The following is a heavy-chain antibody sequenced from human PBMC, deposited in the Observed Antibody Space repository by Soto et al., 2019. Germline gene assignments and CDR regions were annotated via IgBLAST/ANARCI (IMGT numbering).Heavy chain of an antibody. J-gene: IGHJ6*03. V-gene: IGHV1-8*01. D-gene: IGHD2-15*01. CDR3: TGGRDIVVVVAATHYYYYYYMDV. Sequence: ASVKVSCKASGYTFTSYDINWVRQATGQGLEWMGWMNPNSGNTGYAQKFQGRVTMTRNTSISTAYMELSSLRSEDTAVYYCTGGRDIVVVVAATHYYYYYYMDVWGKGTTVTVSS. CDR2: MNPNSGNT. CDR1: GYTFTSYD.